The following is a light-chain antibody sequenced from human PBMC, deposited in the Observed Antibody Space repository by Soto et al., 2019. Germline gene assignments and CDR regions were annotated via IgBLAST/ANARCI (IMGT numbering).Light chain of an antibody. J-gene: IGKJ2*01. CDR3: QQRSNWRPYT. V-gene: IGKV3-11*01. CDR1: QSVSSY. CDR2: DAS. Sequence: EIVLTQSPATLSLSPGERATLSCRASQSVSSYLAWYQQKPGQAPRLLIYDASNRATGISARFSGSGSGTDFTLTISSLEPEDFAVYYCQQRSNWRPYTFGQGTKLEIK.